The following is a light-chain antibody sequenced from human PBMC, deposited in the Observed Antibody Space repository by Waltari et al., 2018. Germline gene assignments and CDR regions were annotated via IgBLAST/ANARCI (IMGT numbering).Light chain of an antibody. J-gene: IGLJ2*01. CDR2: RDS. CDR3: QVWDSSSVV. CDR1: NIGSKN. V-gene: IGLV3-9*01. Sequence: SYDLTQPLSVSVARGQTARITCGGNNIGSKNVHWYQQKPGQAPVLVIYRDSNRPSGIPERFSGSNSGNTATLTISRAQAGDEADYYCQVWDSSSVVFGGGTKLTVL.